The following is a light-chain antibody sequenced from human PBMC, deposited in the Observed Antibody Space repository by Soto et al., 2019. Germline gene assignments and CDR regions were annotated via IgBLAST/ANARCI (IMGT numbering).Light chain of an antibody. CDR3: AAWDDSLNANYV. V-gene: IGLV1-44*01. CDR1: SSNIGSNT. Sequence: QSVLTQPPSASGTPGQRVTISCSGSSSNIGSNTVNWYQQLPGTAPKLLIYSNNQRPSGVPARFSGSKSGTSASLAISGLQSEDEADYYCAAWDDSLNANYVFGTGTKLTVL. J-gene: IGLJ1*01. CDR2: SNN.